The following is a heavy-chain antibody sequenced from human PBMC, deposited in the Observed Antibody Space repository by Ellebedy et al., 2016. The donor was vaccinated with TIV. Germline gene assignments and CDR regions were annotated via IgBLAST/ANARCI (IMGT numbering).Heavy chain of an antibody. V-gene: IGHV3-21*01. CDR2: ISSTSSYI. J-gene: IGHJ4*02. CDR3: ARGPPGYGGYRD. Sequence: GGSLRLSXAGSGFSFRSYSMNWVRQAPGKGLEWVPSISSTSSYIYYADSVRGRFTISRDNSKNTLHLQMNSLSVEDTAVYYCARGPPGYGGYRDWGQGTLVIVSS. CDR1: GFSFRSYS. D-gene: IGHD4-23*01.